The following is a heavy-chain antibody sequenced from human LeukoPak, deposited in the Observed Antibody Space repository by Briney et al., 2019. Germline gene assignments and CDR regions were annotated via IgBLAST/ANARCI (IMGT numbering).Heavy chain of an antibody. CDR1: GGSIDGRSYN. Sequence: PSETLSLTCAVSGGSIDGRSYNWGWVRQPPGKGLEWMGSIYDSLSAYYNPSLKSRVTISIDMSKKQFSLNLNSATAADSAVCYCARFVSIRGGIHLNYFDSWGQGRLVTVSS. D-gene: IGHD2-15*01. V-gene: IGHV4-39*01. CDR3: ARFVSIRGGIHLNYFDS. J-gene: IGHJ4*02. CDR2: IYDSLSA.